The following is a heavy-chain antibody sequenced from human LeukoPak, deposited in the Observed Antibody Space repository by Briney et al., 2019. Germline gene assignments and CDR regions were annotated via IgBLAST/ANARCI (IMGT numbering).Heavy chain of an antibody. CDR2: ISYDGSNK. Sequence: PGRSLRLSCAASGFTFSNYAMHWVRQAPGKGLEWVAVISYDGSNKYYTDSVKGRFTISRDNAKNSLYLQMNSLRAEDTAVYYCARDSVADAFDIWGQGTMVTVSS. J-gene: IGHJ3*02. D-gene: IGHD4-23*01. CDR3: ARDSVADAFDI. CDR1: GFTFSNYA. V-gene: IGHV3-30*04.